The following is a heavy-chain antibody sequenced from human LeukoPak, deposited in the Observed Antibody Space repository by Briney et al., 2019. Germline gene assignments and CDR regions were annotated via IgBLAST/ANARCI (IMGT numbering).Heavy chain of an antibody. Sequence: AGGSLRLSCVASGLSVGRNYMTWVRQAPGKGLEWVSVLYSGGVRYYADSVKGRFTISGDDSKNTLSLLMNNLRPDDTALYYCARAATVTTADAFDIWGQGTMVTVSS. CDR1: GLSVGRNY. CDR2: LYSGGVR. CDR3: ARAATVTTADAFDI. D-gene: IGHD4-11*01. V-gene: IGHV3-66*01. J-gene: IGHJ3*02.